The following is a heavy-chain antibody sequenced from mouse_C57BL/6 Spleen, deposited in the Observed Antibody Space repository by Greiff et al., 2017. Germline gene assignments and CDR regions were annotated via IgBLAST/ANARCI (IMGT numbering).Heavy chain of an antibody. J-gene: IGHJ4*01. D-gene: IGHD2-1*01. CDR1: GYTFTSYW. CDR3: ARRHGNYNAMDY. V-gene: IGHV1-64*01. CDR2: IHPNSGST. Sequence: QLQQSGAELVKPGASVKLSCKASGYTFTSYWMHWVKQRPGQGLEWIGMIHPNSGSTNYNEKFKSKATLTVDKSSSTAYMQLSSLTSEDSAVYYCARRHGNYNAMDYWGQGTSVTVSS.